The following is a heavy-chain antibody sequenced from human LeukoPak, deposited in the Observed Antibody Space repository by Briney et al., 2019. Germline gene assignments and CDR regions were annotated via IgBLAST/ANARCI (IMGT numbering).Heavy chain of an antibody. V-gene: IGHV3-23*01. CDR2: ISGSGGST. CDR3: AKAPIRFKTSYYMDV. CDR1: GFTFSSYG. Sequence: PGGSLRLSCAASGFTFSSYGMSWVRQAPGKGLEWVSAISGSGGSTYYADSVKGRFTISRDNSKNTLYLQMNSLRAEDTAVYYCAKAPIRFKTSYYMDVWGKGTTVTVSS. J-gene: IGHJ6*03.